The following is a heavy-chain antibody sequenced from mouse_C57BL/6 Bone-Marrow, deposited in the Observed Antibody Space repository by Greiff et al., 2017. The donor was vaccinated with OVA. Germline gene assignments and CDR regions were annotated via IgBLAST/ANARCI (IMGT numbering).Heavy chain of an antibody. V-gene: IGHV1-50*01. CDR1: GYTFTSYW. CDR3: PREGKDYYGSWYFDV. Sequence: QVQLQQPGAELVKPGASVKLSCKASGYTFTSYWMQWVKQRPGQGLEWIGEIDPSDSYTNYNQKFKGKATLTVDTSSSTAYMQLSSLTSEDSAVYYCPREGKDYYGSWYFDVWGTGTTVTVSS. CDR2: IDPSDSYT. D-gene: IGHD1-1*01. J-gene: IGHJ1*03.